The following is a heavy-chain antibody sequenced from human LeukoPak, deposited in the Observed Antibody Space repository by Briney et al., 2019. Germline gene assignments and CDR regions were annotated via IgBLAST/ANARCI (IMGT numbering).Heavy chain of an antibody. CDR2: IYYSGST. V-gene: IGHV4-59*08. Sequence: PSETLSLTCTVSGGSISSYYWSWIRQPPGKGLEWIGYIYYSGSTYYNPSLKSRVTISVDTSKNQFSLKLGSVTVADTAVYYCARLIVVVPAAIPKVYMDVWGKGTTVTVSS. CDR1: GGSISSYY. CDR3: ARLIVVVPAAIPKVYMDV. D-gene: IGHD2-2*02. J-gene: IGHJ6*03.